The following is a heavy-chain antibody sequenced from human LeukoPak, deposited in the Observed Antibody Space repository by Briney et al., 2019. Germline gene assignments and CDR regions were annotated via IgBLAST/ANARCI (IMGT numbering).Heavy chain of an antibody. Sequence: GGSLRLSCAASGFTFSSYWMHWVRQAPGKGLVWVSRINGDGSTTKYADSVKGRFTISRDSAENTLFLQMNSLRAEDTAVYYCARLSGGYSKFDLWGQGTLVTVS. CDR1: GFTFSSYW. V-gene: IGHV3-74*03. D-gene: IGHD2-21*02. CDR3: ARLSGGYSKFDL. J-gene: IGHJ5*02. CDR2: INGDGSTT.